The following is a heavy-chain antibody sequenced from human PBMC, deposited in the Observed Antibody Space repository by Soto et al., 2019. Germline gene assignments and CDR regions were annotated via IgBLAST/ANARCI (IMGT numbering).Heavy chain of an antibody. Sequence: SETLSLTCTVSGVSISSGGYYWGWIRQHPGKGLEWIGNIYHSGRTYYNPSLKSRVTMSVDTSKNQFSLKLSSVTAADTAVYYCARVRSNSGAFDIWGQGTMVTVSS. J-gene: IGHJ3*02. CDR3: ARVRSNSGAFDI. CDR1: GVSISSGGYY. D-gene: IGHD1-1*01. CDR2: IYHSGRT. V-gene: IGHV4-31*03.